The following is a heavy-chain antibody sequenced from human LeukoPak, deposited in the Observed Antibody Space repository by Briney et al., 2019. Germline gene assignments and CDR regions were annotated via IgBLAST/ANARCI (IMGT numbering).Heavy chain of an antibody. Sequence: PSETLSLTCTVSGGSISSNNYYWGWIRQPPGKGLEWIGRIYTSGSTNYNPSLKSRVTMSVDTSKNQFSLKLSSVTAADTAVYYCARDFGSGSYYNVKNWFDPWGQGTLVTVSS. CDR3: ARDFGSGSYYNVKNWFDP. J-gene: IGHJ5*02. CDR1: GGSISSNNYY. CDR2: IYTSGST. V-gene: IGHV4-39*07. D-gene: IGHD3-10*01.